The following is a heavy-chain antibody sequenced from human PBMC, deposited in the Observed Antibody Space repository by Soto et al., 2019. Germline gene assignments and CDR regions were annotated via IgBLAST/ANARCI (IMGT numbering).Heavy chain of an antibody. D-gene: IGHD1-26*01. CDR1: GGSISTSSYY. Sequence: SETLPLTCTVSGGSISTSSYYWGWIRKPPGKGLEWIGSIYYSGSTYYNPSLKSRVTISVDTSKNQFSLKLSSVTAADTGVYYCARRVSLSAETAGNDNWFDPWGQGTLVTVSS. CDR2: IYYSGST. J-gene: IGHJ5*02. V-gene: IGHV4-39*01. CDR3: ARRVSLSAETAGNDNWFDP.